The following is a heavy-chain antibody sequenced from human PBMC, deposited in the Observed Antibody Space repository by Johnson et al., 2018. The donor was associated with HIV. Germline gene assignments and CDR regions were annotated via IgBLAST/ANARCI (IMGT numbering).Heavy chain of an antibody. CDR1: GITVSSNY. D-gene: IGHD1-26*01. J-gene: IGHJ3*02. CDR2: IFSVGNT. Sequence: VQLVESGGGLVQPGGSLRLSCAASGITVSSNYMSWVRQAPGKGLEWVSLIFSVGNTYYADSVKGRFTISRDNSKNTLYLQMNSLRAEDTAVYYCATFGGGSFQAFDIWGQGTMVTVSS. V-gene: IGHV3-66*01. CDR3: ATFGGGSFQAFDI.